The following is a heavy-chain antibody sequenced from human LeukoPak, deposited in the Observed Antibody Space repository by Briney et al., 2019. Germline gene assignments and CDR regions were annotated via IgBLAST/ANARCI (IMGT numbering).Heavy chain of an antibody. CDR2: ISADNDNT. V-gene: IGHV1-18*01. D-gene: IGHD5-24*01. Sequence: ASVKVSCKASGYRFTNYGISWVRQAPGQGLEWMGWISADNDNTIYAQKLQGRVTMTTDTSTSTAYMELRSLKSDDTAMYYCARIRDGYNDAYDVWGQGTVVTVPS. CDR1: GYRFTNYG. J-gene: IGHJ3*01. CDR3: ARIRDGYNDAYDV.